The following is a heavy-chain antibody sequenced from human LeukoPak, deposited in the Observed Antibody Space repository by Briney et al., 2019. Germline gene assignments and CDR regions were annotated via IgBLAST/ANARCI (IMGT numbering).Heavy chain of an antibody. CDR1: GYTFTSYG. V-gene: IGHV1-18*01. Sequence: ASVKVSCKASGYTFTSYGISWVRQAPGQGLEWMGWISAYNGNTNYAQKLQGRVTKTTDTSTSTAYMELRSLRSDDTAVYYCAREITMPFHCSSTSCYPSGYMDVWGKGTTVTVSS. J-gene: IGHJ6*03. D-gene: IGHD2-2*01. CDR2: ISAYNGNT. CDR3: AREITMPFHCSSTSCYPSGYMDV.